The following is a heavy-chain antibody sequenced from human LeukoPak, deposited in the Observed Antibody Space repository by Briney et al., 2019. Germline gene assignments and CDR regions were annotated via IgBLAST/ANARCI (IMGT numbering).Heavy chain of an antibody. CDR1: GFTFSSYS. D-gene: IGHD1-26*01. V-gene: IGHV3-21*01. J-gene: IGHJ4*02. CDR2: IGSSSSYI. Sequence: GGSLRLSCAASGFTFSSYSMNWVRQAPGKGLEWVSSIGSSSSYIYYADSVKGRFTISRDNAKNSLYLQMNSLRAEDTAVYYCARASGSYYFDYWGQGTLVTVSS. CDR3: ARASGSYYFDY.